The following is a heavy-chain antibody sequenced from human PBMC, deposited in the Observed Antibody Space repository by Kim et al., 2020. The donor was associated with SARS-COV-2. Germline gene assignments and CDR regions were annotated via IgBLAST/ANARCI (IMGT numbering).Heavy chain of an antibody. D-gene: IGHD1-26*01. V-gene: IGHV4-4*02. CDR3: ARLDSYSGGYYWFDP. CDR1: GGSISSGTW. Sequence: SETLSLTCGVSGGSISSGTWWSWVRQPPGKGLEWIGEISHSGNTNYNPSLRSRVTISVDKSKNQFSLSLNSVTAADTAVYYCARLDSYSGGYYWFDPWGQGTLVTVSS. CDR2: ISHSGNT. J-gene: IGHJ5*02.